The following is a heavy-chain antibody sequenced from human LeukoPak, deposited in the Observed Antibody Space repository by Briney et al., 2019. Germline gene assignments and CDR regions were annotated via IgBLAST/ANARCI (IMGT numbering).Heavy chain of an antibody. CDR3: ARAPTGSGAFDI. CDR1: GGSISSYY. J-gene: IGHJ3*02. CDR2: IYTSGST. Sequence: SETLSLTCTVSGGSISSYYWGWIRQPAGKGLEWIGRIYTSGSTNYNPSLKSRVTMSVDTSKSQFSLRLSSVTAADTAVYYCARAPTGSGAFDIWGQGTMVTVSS. D-gene: IGHD3-10*01. V-gene: IGHV4-4*07.